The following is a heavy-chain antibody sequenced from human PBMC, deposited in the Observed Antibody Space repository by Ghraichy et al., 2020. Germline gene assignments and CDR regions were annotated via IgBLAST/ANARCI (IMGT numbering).Heavy chain of an antibody. V-gene: IGHV3-7*03. Sequence: GGSLRLSCAASGFTFRSYWMSWVRQAPGKGLEWVANIKQDGSEKYYVDYVKGRFTISRDNAKNSLVLQMNSLRAEDTAVYYCARETNYYYYMDVWGKGTTVTVSS. CDR1: GFTFRSYW. CDR2: IKQDGSEK. J-gene: IGHJ6*03. D-gene: IGHD1/OR15-1a*01. CDR3: ARETNYYYYMDV.